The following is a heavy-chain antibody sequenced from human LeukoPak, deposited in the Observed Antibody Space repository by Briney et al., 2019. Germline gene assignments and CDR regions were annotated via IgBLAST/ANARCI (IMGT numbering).Heavy chain of an antibody. CDR3: AGSRQWLVRNVDY. CDR1: GGSISSYY. CDR2: SYYSGST. J-gene: IGHJ4*02. V-gene: IGHV4-59*01. Sequence: SETLSLTCTVSGGSISSYYWSWTRQPPGKGLEWIGYSYYSGSTNYNPSLKSRVTISVDTSKNQFSLKLSSVTAADTAVYYCAGSRQWLVRNVDYWGQGTLVTVSS. D-gene: IGHD6-19*01.